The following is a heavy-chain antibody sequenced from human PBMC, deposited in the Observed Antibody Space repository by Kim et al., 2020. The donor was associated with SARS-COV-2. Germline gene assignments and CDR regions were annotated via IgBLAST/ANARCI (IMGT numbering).Heavy chain of an antibody. V-gene: IGHV3-30*02. D-gene: IGHD3-16*01. CDR3: VKDSGYCIGFCCYMNYVFNI. J-gene: IGHJ3*01. CDR2: IRNEGSQT. Sequence: GGSLRLSCTVSGFSFANSGMHWVRQAPGKGLEWVALIRNEGSQTYYGHSVRGRFTISRDKTNNSLYLQMHILRPEDTALYFCVKDSGYCIGFCCYMNYVFNIWGHGTKVTVSS. CDR1: GFSFANSG.